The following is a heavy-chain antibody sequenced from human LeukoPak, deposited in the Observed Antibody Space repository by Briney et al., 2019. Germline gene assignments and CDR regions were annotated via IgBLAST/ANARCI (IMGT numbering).Heavy chain of an antibody. CDR3: AKAISVGATTDAAD. J-gene: IGHJ4*02. CDR1: EFSVGSNY. D-gene: IGHD1-26*01. V-gene: IGHV3-23*01. Sequence: GGSLRLSCAASEFSVGSNYMTWVRQAPGKGLEWVSAISGSGGSTYYADSVKGRFTISRDNSKNTLYLQMNSLRAEDTAVYYCAKAISVGATTDAADWGQGTLVTVSS. CDR2: ISGSGGST.